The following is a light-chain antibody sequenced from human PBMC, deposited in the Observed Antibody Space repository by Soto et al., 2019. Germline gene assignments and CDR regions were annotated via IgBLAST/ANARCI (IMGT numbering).Light chain of an antibody. CDR2: GAS. CDR3: QQSYSSWAT. J-gene: IGKJ4*01. CDR1: QSINGW. Sequence: DIQMTQSPSTLSASVGDRVTVTCRASQSINGWLAWYQQKPGKVPKLLIYGASTLNTGVPSRFSGSGSGTDFTLTISSLQPEDSASYCCQQSYSSWATFGGGTKVEIQ. V-gene: IGKV1-5*01.